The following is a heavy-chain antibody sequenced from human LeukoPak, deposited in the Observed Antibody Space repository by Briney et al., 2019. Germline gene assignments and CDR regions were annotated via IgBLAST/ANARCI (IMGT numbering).Heavy chain of an antibody. Sequence: ASVKVSCKASGYTFTSYAMHWVRRAPGQRLEWMGWINAGNGNTKYSQKFQGRVTITRDTSASTAYMELSSLRSEDTAVYYCAREGYCSGGSCYINWFDPWGQGTLVTVSS. CDR1: GYTFTSYA. V-gene: IGHV1-3*01. D-gene: IGHD2-15*01. J-gene: IGHJ5*02. CDR3: AREGYCSGGSCYINWFDP. CDR2: INAGNGNT.